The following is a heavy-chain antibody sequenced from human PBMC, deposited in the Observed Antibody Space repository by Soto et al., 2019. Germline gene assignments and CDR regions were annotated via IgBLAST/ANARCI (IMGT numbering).Heavy chain of an antibody. J-gene: IGHJ3*02. V-gene: IGHV3-53*04. Sequence: EVQLVESGGGLVQPGGSLRLSCAASGFTVSSNYMSLVRQAPGKGLEGVSVIFTGGSTYYADSVKGRFTISRHSSKNTVYLQMNSLRAEDTAVYYCARDRYSSGWIAAFDIWGQGTMVTVSS. CDR3: ARDRYSSGWIAAFDI. CDR1: GFTVSSNY. CDR2: IFTGGST. D-gene: IGHD6-19*01.